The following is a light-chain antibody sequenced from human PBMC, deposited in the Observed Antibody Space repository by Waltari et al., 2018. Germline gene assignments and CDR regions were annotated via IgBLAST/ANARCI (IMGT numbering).Light chain of an antibody. J-gene: IGKJ4*01. CDR3: QQYNNWPPLT. Sequence: EIVMTQSPATLSVSPGERVTLSCRASQSVSSNLAWYQQKPGQAPRLLIYGASTRATGIPARFSGSGSGTEFTLTISSLQSEDFAVYYCQQYNNWPPLTFGGGTKVGSN. CDR1: QSVSSN. V-gene: IGKV3-15*01. CDR2: GAS.